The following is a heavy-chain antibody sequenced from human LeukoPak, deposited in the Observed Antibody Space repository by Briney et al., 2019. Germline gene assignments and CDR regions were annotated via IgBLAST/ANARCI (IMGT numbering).Heavy chain of an antibody. V-gene: IGHV3-15*01. J-gene: IGHJ4*02. Sequence: PGGSLRLSCAASGFTFTNAWMNWVRQAPGKGLEWVGRIKSKGDGETTDYAPTVKGRFTMSRDDSKATLYLQMNSLKAEDTAVYYCTTDLGITMIRGVIVYWGQGGLVTVSS. CDR3: TTDLGITMIRGVIVY. D-gene: IGHD3-10*01. CDR1: GFTFTNAW. CDR2: IKSKGDGETT.